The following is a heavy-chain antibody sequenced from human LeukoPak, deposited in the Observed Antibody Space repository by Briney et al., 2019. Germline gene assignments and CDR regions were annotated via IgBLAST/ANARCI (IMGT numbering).Heavy chain of an antibody. D-gene: IGHD3-9*01. V-gene: IGHV3-23*01. CDR1: GFTFSSYA. CDR3: ARDLFMWKSPRLDWLREGYYMDV. Sequence: PGGSLRLSCAASGFTFSSYAMSWVRQAPGKGLEWVSAISGSGGSTYYADSVKGRFTISRDNSKNTLYLQMNSLRAEDTAVYYCARDLFMWKSPRLDWLREGYYMDVWGKGTTVTVSS. J-gene: IGHJ6*03. CDR2: ISGSGGST.